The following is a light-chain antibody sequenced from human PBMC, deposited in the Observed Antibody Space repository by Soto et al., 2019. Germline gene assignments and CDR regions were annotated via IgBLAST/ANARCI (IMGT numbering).Light chain of an antibody. CDR3: QQYNNWPPLT. CDR1: QSISSS. J-gene: IGKJ4*01. CDR2: ETS. Sequence: EIVMTQSPATLSVSPGERATLSCRASQSISSSLAWYQQKPGQPPRLLIYETSTRATGIPARFSGGGSGTEFTLTISSLQSEDSGVYYCQQYNNWPPLTFGGGTKVEIK. V-gene: IGKV3-15*01.